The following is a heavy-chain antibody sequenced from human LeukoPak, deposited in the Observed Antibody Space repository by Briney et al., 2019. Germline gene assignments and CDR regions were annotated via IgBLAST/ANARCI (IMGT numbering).Heavy chain of an antibody. Sequence: GGSLRLSCAASGFTFSSYGMHWVRQAPGKGLEWVAVIWYDGSNKYYADSVKGRFTISRDNSKNTLYLQMNSLRAEDTAVYYCARGGSYDYGDYDDAFDIWGQGTMVTVSS. CDR3: ARGGSYDYGDYDDAFDI. D-gene: IGHD4-17*01. CDR1: GFTFSSYG. J-gene: IGHJ3*02. V-gene: IGHV3-33*01. CDR2: IWYDGSNK.